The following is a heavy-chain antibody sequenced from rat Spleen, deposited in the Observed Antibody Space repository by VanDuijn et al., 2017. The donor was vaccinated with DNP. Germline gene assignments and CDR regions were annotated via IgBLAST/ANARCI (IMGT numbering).Heavy chain of an antibody. V-gene: IGHV5-31*01. D-gene: IGHD1-3*01. Sequence: EVKLVESGGGLVQPGSSLKLSCAASGFNFNDYWMGWVRQAPGKGLEWVASITNTGDSTYYSDSVKGRFSLSRDNAKSTLYLQVNSLRSEDTATYYCTTVGYGFNFDYWGQGVMVTVSS. CDR1: GFNFNDYW. CDR2: ITNTGDST. J-gene: IGHJ2*01. CDR3: TTVGYGFNFDY.